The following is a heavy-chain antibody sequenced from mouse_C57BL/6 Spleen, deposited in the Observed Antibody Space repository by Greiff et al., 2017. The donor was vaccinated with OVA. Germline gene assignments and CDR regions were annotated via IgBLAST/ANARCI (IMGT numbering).Heavy chain of an antibody. V-gene: IGHV2-2*01. CDR3: ARERYYYGSRGWYFDV. D-gene: IGHD1-1*01. Sequence: QVQLQQSGPGLVQPSQSLSITCTVSGFSLTSYGVHWVRQSPGKGLEWLGVIWSGGSTDYNAAFISRLSISKDNSKSQVFFKMNSLQADDTAIYYCARERYYYGSRGWYFDVWGTGTTVTVSS. J-gene: IGHJ1*03. CDR1: GFSLTSYG. CDR2: IWSGGST.